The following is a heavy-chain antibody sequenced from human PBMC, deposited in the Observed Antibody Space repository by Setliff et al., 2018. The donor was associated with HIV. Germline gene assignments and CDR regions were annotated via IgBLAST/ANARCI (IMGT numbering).Heavy chain of an antibody. J-gene: IGHJ5*02. V-gene: IGHV1-18*01. CDR3: AKCSEGLVTPATSSGYYCVWFDP. CDR1: GYSFTTYA. CDR2: ISAYNGTT. D-gene: IGHD3-22*01. Sequence: ASVKVSCKASGYSFTTYAIRWVRQAPGQGLEWMGWISAYNGTTLYAQKFQGRVTMTTDKSTSTADMDLRSLISDDTAVYYGAKCSEGLVTPATSSGYYCVWFDPWGQGTLVTVSS.